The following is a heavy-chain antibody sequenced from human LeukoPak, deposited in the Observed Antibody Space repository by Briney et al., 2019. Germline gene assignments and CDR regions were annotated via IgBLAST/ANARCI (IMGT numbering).Heavy chain of an antibody. D-gene: IGHD5-18*01. CDR1: GFTLSSYA. V-gene: IGHV3-23*01. Sequence: GGSLRLSCAASGFTLSSYAMSWVRQAPGKGLEWVSAISGSGGSTYYADSVKGRFTISRDNSKNTLYLRMNSLRAEDTAVYYCAKVGYSYGIDYWGQGTLVTVSS. CDR2: ISGSGGST. CDR3: AKVGYSYGIDY. J-gene: IGHJ4*02.